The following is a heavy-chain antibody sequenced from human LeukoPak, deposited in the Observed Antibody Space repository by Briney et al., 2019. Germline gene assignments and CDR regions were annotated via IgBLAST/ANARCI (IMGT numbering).Heavy chain of an antibody. V-gene: IGHV3-30*18. CDR1: GLNFSSYG. D-gene: IGHD4-17*01. CDR2: ISYDGSNK. Sequence: VQPGRSLRLSCAASGLNFSSYGMHWVRQAPGKGLEWVEVISYDGSNKYYADSVKGRFTISRDNSKNSLYLQMNSLRAEDTAVYYCAKGDDYGDLFDYWGQGTLVTVSS. CDR3: AKGDDYGDLFDY. J-gene: IGHJ4*02.